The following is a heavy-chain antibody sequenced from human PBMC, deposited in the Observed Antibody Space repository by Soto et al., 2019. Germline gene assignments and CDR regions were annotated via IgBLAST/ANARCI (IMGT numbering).Heavy chain of an antibody. Sequence: QVQLVESGGTVVQPGTSLRLSCVASGFTFSNYGMHWARQAPGKGLEWVAYLQYDGTYIHYSDSVQGRFTISRDNSRNGLDLQMNSLRAEDTALYYCARNPRPTYGDYAEYWGQGTLVAVSS. V-gene: IGHV3-33*05. CDR2: LQYDGTYI. D-gene: IGHD4-17*01. CDR1: GFTFSNYG. J-gene: IGHJ4*02. CDR3: ARNPRPTYGDYAEY.